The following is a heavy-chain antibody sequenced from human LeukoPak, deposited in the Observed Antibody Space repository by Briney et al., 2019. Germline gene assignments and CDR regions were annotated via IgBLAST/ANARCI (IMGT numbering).Heavy chain of an antibody. V-gene: IGHV4-34*01. D-gene: IGHD6-13*01. CDR3: ARHGLYSGSEDF. Sequence: PSETLSLTCAVYGGSFSGYYWSWIRQTPGKGLEWIGEINHSGSTNYNPSLKSRVTISVDTSKNQFSLDLTSVTAADTAVYYCARHGLYSGSEDFWGQGTLVTVSS. CDR2: INHSGST. J-gene: IGHJ4*02. CDR1: GGSFSGYY.